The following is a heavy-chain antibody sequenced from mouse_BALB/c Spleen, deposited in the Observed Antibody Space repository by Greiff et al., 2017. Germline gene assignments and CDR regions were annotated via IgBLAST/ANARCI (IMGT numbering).Heavy chain of an antibody. CDR1: GYAFTNYL. J-gene: IGHJ1*01. Sequence: VKVVESGAELVRPGTSVKVSCKASGYAFTNYLIEWVKQRPGQGLEWIGVINPGSGGTNYNEKFKGKATLTADKSSSTAYMQLSSLTSDDSAVYFCARSRGSLLRLRGYFDVWGAGTTVTVSS. CDR2: INPGSGGT. D-gene: IGHD1-2*01. CDR3: ARSRGSLLRLRGYFDV. V-gene: IGHV1-54*01.